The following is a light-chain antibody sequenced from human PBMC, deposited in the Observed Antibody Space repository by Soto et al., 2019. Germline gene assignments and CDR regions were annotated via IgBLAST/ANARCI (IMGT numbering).Light chain of an antibody. CDR2: ENN. CDR3: QSYDSSSVV. Sequence: FLLTQPHSVSESPGKTVTISCTRSSGSIASNYVQWYQRRPGSSPTTVIYENNQRPSGVPDRFSGSIDSSSNSASLTIFGLKTEDEADYYCQSYDSSSVVFGGGTMLTVL. CDR1: SGSIASNY. J-gene: IGLJ2*01. V-gene: IGLV6-57*01.